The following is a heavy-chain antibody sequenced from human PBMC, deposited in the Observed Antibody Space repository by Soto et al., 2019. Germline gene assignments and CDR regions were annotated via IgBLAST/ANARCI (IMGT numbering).Heavy chain of an antibody. CDR1: GGSISSGGYS. CDR2: IYHSGST. D-gene: IGHD3-22*01. V-gene: IGHV4-30-2*01. CDR3: ARVYYDSGGSWFAP. Sequence: PSETLSLTCAVSGGSISSGGYSWSWIRQPPGKGLEWIGYIYHSGSTYYNPSLKSRVTISVDRSKNQFSLKLSSVTAADTAVYYCARVYYDSGGSWFAPWGKGTLVTVSS. J-gene: IGHJ5*02.